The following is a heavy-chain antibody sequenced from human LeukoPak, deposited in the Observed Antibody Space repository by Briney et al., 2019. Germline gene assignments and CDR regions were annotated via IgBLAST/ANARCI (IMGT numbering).Heavy chain of an antibody. CDR2: SSTSGSIT. J-gene: IGHJ4*02. V-gene: IGHV3-11*01. CDR1: GFTFSDYY. Sequence: GGSLRLSCAASGFTFSDYYMSWIRQAPGKGLQWLAYSSTSGSITYYADSVKGRFTISRDNAKNSVYLQMNSLRAEDTAVYYCARAPGTYYYDSSGLYYFDYWGQGTLVTVSS. D-gene: IGHD3-22*01. CDR3: ARAPGTYYYDSSGLYYFDY.